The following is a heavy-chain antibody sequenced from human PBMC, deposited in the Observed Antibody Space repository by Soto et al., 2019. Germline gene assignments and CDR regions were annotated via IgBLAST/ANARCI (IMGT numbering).Heavy chain of an antibody. CDR3: AKGVSSSAWSASDN. D-gene: IGHD6-19*01. CDR1: GFTFSSYA. J-gene: IGHJ4*02. Sequence: EVQLLESGGGLVQPGGSLRLSCAASGFTFSSYAMTWVRQAPGKGLEWVSVISDSDNDTYYADSVKGRFTISRDNSKNTLYLQYNSLRAEDTAGYYCAKGVSSSAWSASDNWGQGTLVTVSS. CDR2: ISDSDNDT. V-gene: IGHV3-23*01.